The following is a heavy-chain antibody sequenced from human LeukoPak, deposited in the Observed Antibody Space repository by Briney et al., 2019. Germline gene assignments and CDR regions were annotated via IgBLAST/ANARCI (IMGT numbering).Heavy chain of an antibody. CDR3: ARDRTGDDAFDI. V-gene: IGHV4-59*01. Sequence: SETLSLICTVSGGSISSYYWSWSRQPPGKGLEWIGYIYYSGSTNYNPSLKSRVTISVDTSKNQFSLKLSSVTAADTAVYYCARDRTGDDAFDIWGQGTMVTVSS. CDR2: IYYSGST. J-gene: IGHJ3*02. D-gene: IGHD7-27*01. CDR1: GGSISSYY.